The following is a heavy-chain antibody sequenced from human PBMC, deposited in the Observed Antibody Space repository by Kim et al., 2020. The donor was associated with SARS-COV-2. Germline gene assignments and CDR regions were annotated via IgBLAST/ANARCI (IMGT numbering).Heavy chain of an antibody. V-gene: IGHV4-61*02. J-gene: IGHJ6*02. CDR1: GGSISSGSYY. Sequence: SETLSLTCTVSGGSISSGSYYWSWIRQPAGKGLEWIGRIYTSGSTNYNPSLKSRVTISVDTSKNQFSLKLSSVTAADTAVYYCARASVLPNYGMDVWGQGTTVTVSS. CDR3: ARASVLPNYGMDV. CDR2: IYTSGST.